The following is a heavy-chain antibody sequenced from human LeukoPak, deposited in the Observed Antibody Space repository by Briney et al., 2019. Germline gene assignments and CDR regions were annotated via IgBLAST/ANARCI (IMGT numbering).Heavy chain of an antibody. J-gene: IGHJ4*02. CDR1: GGSISSYY. Sequence: PSETLSLTCTVSGGSISSYYWSWIRQPPGKGLEWIGYIYYSGSTNYNPSLKSRVTISVDTSKNQFSLKLSSVTAADTAVYYCARDDRGYDYWGQGTLVTVSS. D-gene: IGHD5-12*01. CDR3: ARDDRGYDY. CDR2: IYYSGST. V-gene: IGHV4-59*01.